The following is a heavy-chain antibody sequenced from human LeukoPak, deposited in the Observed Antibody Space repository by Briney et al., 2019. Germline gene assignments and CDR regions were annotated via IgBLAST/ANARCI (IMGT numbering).Heavy chain of an antibody. D-gene: IGHD3-3*01. Sequence: GASVKVSCTASGGTFSSYAISWVRQAPGQGLEWMGGIIPIFGTANYAQKFQGRVTITADESTSTAYMELSSLRSEDTAVYYCALAHGKTSRGFLDYWGQGTLVTVSS. J-gene: IGHJ4*02. CDR2: IIPIFGTA. CDR1: GGTFSSYA. CDR3: ALAHGKTSRGFLDY. V-gene: IGHV1-69*13.